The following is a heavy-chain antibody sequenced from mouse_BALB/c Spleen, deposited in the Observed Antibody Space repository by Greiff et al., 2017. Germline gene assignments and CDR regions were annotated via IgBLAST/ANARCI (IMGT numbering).Heavy chain of an antibody. CDR2: IDPANGNT. J-gene: IGHJ2*01. Sequence: EVKLVESGAELVKPGASVKLSCTASGFNIKDTYMHWVKQRPEQGLEWIGRIDPANGNTKYDPKFQGKATITADTSSNTANLQLSSLTSEDTAVYYGASHLRDFDYWGQGTTLTVSS. V-gene: IGHV14-3*02. CDR1: GFNIKDTY. CDR3: ASHLRDFDY.